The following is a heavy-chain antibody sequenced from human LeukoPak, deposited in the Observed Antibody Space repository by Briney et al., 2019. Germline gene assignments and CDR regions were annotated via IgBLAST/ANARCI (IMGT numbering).Heavy chain of an antibody. CDR1: GISFRSYG. CDR2: ITGSGGFT. V-gene: IGHV3-23*01. Sequence: GSLRLSCAASGISFRSYGMHWVRQAPGKGLEWVSVITGSGGFTQYADSVKGRFTISRDNSKNTVYLQMNSLRVEDTALYYCVRSLDYWGQGTLVTVSS. CDR3: VRSLDY. J-gene: IGHJ4*02.